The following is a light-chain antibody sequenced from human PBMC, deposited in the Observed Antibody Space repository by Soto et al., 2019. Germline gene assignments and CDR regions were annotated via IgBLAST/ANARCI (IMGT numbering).Light chain of an antibody. CDR1: QSISSY. CDR2: AAS. J-gene: IGKJ2*01. CDR3: QQSYSTPGYT. V-gene: IGKV1-39*01. Sequence: EIQMTQSPSSLSASVGDRVTITCRASQSISSYLNWYQQKPGKAPKLLIYAASSLQSGVPSRFSGSGSGTDFTLTISRLQPEDFATYYCQQSYSTPGYTFGQGTKLEIK.